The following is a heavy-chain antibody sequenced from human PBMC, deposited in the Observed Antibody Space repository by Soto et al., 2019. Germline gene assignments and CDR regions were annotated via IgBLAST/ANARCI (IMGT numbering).Heavy chain of an antibody. CDR3: ARSIVAVTALDY. J-gene: IGHJ4*02. D-gene: IGHD2-21*02. CDR1: GYTFTSYA. Sequence: QVQLVQSGAEEKKPGASVKVSCKASGYTFTSYAMHWVRQAPGQRLEWMGWINAGNGNTKYSQKFQGRVTITRDTSARTADMELSSLRSADTAVYYCARSIVAVTALDYWGQGTLVTVSS. CDR2: INAGNGNT. V-gene: IGHV1-3*05.